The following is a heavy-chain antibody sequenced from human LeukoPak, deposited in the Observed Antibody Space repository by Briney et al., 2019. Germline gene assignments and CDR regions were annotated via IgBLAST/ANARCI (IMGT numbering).Heavy chain of an antibody. Sequence: SETLSLTCTVSGGSISSGGYYWSWIRQHPGKGLEWIGCIHYSGSTYYNPSLKSRGTISIDTSKNQFSLRLNSVTAADTAVYYCARGLGYSSSWYGVNWFDPWGQGTLVTVSS. J-gene: IGHJ5*02. CDR2: IHYSGST. D-gene: IGHD6-13*01. CDR3: ARGLGYSSSWYGVNWFDP. V-gene: IGHV4-31*03. CDR1: GGSISSGGYY.